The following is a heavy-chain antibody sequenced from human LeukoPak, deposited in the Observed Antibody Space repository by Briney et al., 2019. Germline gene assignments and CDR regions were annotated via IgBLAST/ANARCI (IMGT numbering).Heavy chain of an antibody. CDR3: ARHEYSGSYYGLSWFDP. V-gene: IGHV4-39*01. J-gene: IGHJ5*02. CDR1: GGSISSSGYY. CDR2: IYYSGST. Sequence: SXXXSLTCTVSGGSISSSGYYWGWIRQPPGKGLEWIASIYYSGSTYYNPSLKSRITISVDTSKNQLSLKLSSLTAADTAVYYCARHEYSGSYYGLSWFDPWGQGTLVTVSS. D-gene: IGHD1-26*01.